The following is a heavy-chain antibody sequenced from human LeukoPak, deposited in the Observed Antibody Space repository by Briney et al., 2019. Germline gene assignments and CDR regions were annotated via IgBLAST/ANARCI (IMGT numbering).Heavy chain of an antibody. J-gene: IGHJ6*03. CDR2: MNPNSGNT. D-gene: IGHD3-10*01. V-gene: IGHV1-8*03. Sequence: ASVKVSCKASGYTFTSYDINWVRQATGQGLEWMGWMNPNSGNTGYAQKFQGRVTITRNTSISTAYMELSSLRSEDTAVYYCARDPYVLLWFGEPTHYYYYYYMDVWGKGTTVTVSS. CDR3: ARDPYVLLWFGEPTHYYYYYYMDV. CDR1: GYTFTSYD.